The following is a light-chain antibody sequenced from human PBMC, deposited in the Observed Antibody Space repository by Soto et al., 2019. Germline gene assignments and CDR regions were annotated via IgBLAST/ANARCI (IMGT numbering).Light chain of an antibody. CDR1: QSVSSNL. J-gene: IGKJ1*01. CDR2: GAS. Sequence: EIVLTQSPGTLSLSPGERATLSCRASQSVSSNLLAWYQQKPGQAPRLLIYGASNRASGIPDRFSGSGSGADFSLTISRLEPEDFAVFYCQQYGSSLRTFGQGTKVEIK. CDR3: QQYGSSLRT. V-gene: IGKV3-20*01.